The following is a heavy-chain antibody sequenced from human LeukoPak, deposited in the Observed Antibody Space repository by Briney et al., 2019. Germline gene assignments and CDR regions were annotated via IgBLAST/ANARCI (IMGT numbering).Heavy chain of an antibody. Sequence: GGSPRLSCAASGFTFNNYAMTWVRQAPGKGLEWVSAISGSGGTTLYADSVKGRFTISRDNSKSTLYLQMNSLRAEDTAVYYCAKDQGIQLWLKYFQHWGQGTLVTVSS. D-gene: IGHD5-18*01. CDR2: ISGSGGTT. V-gene: IGHV3-23*01. J-gene: IGHJ1*01. CDR1: GFTFNNYA. CDR3: AKDQGIQLWLKYFQH.